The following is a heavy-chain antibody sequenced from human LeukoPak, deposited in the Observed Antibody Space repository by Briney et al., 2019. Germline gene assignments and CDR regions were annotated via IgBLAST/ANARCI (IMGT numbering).Heavy chain of an antibody. Sequence: PGGSLRLSCAASGFTFSSYAMSWVRQAPGKGLEWVANIKQDGSERYHVDSVKGRFTISRDNAKNSLHLQMNSLRAEDTAVYYCATMGLKPLPYYFDYWGQGTLVTVSS. CDR1: GFTFSSYA. CDR2: IKQDGSER. J-gene: IGHJ4*02. D-gene: IGHD3/OR15-3a*01. V-gene: IGHV3-7*01. CDR3: ATMGLKPLPYYFDY.